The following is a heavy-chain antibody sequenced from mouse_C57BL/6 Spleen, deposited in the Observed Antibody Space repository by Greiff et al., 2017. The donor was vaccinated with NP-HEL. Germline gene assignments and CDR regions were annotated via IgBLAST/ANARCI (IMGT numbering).Heavy chain of an antibody. Sequence: EVNVVESGGGLVKPGGSLKLSCAASGFTFSDYGMHWVRQAPEKGLEWVAYISSGSSTIYYADTVKGRFTISRDNAKNTLFLQMTSLRSEDTAMYYCARFPTGTGAMDYWGQGTSVTVSS. V-gene: IGHV5-17*01. D-gene: IGHD4-1*02. CDR1: GFTFSDYG. CDR2: ISSGSSTI. J-gene: IGHJ4*01. CDR3: ARFPTGTGAMDY.